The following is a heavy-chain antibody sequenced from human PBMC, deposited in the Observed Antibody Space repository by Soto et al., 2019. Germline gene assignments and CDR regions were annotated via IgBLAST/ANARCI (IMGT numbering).Heavy chain of an antibody. CDR3: ARGVRRDY. CDR2: TRNKANSYTT. CDR1: GFTFSDHY. J-gene: IGHJ4*02. D-gene: IGHD3-10*01. Sequence: PGGSLRLSCAASGFTFSDHYMDWVRQAPGKGLEWVGRTRNKANSYTTEYAASVKGRFTISRDDSKNSLYLQMNSLKTEDTAVYYCARGVRRDYWGQGTTVTVSS. V-gene: IGHV3-72*01.